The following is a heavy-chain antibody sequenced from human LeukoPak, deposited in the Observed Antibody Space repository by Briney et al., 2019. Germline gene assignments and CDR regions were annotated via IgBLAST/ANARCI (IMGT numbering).Heavy chain of an antibody. J-gene: IGHJ4*02. CDR3: ARSYYDYVWGSYRFDY. V-gene: IGHV3-53*01. Sequence: GGSLRLSCAASGFTFSSYAMSWVRQAPGKGLEWVSVIYSGGSTYYADSVKGRFTISRDNSKNTLYLQMNSLRAEDTAVYYCARSYYDYVWGSYRFDYWGQGTLVTVSS. CDR1: GFTFSSYA. D-gene: IGHD3-16*02. CDR2: IYSGGST.